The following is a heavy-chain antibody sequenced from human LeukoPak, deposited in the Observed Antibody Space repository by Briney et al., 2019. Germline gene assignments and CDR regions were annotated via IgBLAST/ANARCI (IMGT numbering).Heavy chain of an antibody. Sequence: GGSLRLSCTASGFTFGDYAMSWVRQAPGKGLEWVSAISGSGGSTYYADSVKGRFTISRDNSKNTLYLQMNSLRAEDTAVYYCAKSPRVGVPYYDYVWGSYRSDYWGQGTLVTVSS. CDR1: GFTFGDYA. V-gene: IGHV3-23*01. CDR3: AKSPRVGVPYYDYVWGSYRSDY. CDR2: ISGSGGST. D-gene: IGHD3-16*02. J-gene: IGHJ4*02.